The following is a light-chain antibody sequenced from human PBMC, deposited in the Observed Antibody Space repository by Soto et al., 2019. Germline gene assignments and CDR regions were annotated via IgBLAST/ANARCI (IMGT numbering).Light chain of an antibody. CDR3: CSYAGSSFYV. Sequence: QSALTQPASVSGSPGQSITISCTGTSSEVGNYNLVSWYQQHPGKAPKLMIYEGTKRPSGVSNRFSGSKSGNTASLTISGLQAEDDADYYCCSYAGSSFYVFGTGTKVTVL. CDR1: SSEVGNYNL. J-gene: IGLJ1*01. CDR2: EGT. V-gene: IGLV2-23*01.